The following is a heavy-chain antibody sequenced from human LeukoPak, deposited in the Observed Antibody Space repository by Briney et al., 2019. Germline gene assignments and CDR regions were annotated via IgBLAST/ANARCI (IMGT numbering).Heavy chain of an antibody. D-gene: IGHD3-9*01. CDR2: ISSSSSYI. J-gene: IGHJ6*03. Sequence: GGSLRLSCAASGFTFSSYSMNWVRQAPGKGLEWVSSISSSSSYIYYADSVKGRFTISRDNAKNSLYLQMNSLRAEDTAVYYCARIVTLYYYYMDVWGKGTTVTVSS. CDR3: ARIVTLYYYYMDV. V-gene: IGHV3-21*01. CDR1: GFTFSSYS.